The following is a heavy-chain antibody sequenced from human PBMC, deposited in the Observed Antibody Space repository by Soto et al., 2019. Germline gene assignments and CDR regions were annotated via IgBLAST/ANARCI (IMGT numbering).Heavy chain of an antibody. CDR2: IYYSGST. CDR3: ARESGSGFGEEDYGMDV. J-gene: IGHJ6*02. D-gene: IGHD3-10*01. CDR1: GGSVSSGSYY. Sequence: PSETLSLTCTVSGGSVSSGSYYWSWIRQPPGKGLEWIGYIYYSGSTNYNPSLKSRVIISVDTAKNQFSLSLSSVTAADTAVYYCARESGSGFGEEDYGMDVWGQGTTVTVSS. V-gene: IGHV4-61*01.